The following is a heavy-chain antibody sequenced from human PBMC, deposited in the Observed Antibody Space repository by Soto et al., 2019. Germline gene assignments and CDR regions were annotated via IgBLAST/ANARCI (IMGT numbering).Heavy chain of an antibody. V-gene: IGHV4-30-2*01. Sequence: SETLSLTCAVSGGSISSGGYSWSWIRQPPGKGLEWIGYIYYSGSTNYNPSLSNRVTISLDTSKNQFSLKLTSVTAADTAVYFCSRGRDPHKGGRSWGQGTLVTVSS. CDR1: GGSISSGGYS. CDR3: SRGRDPHKGGRS. D-gene: IGHD3-16*01. CDR2: IYYSGST. J-gene: IGHJ4*02.